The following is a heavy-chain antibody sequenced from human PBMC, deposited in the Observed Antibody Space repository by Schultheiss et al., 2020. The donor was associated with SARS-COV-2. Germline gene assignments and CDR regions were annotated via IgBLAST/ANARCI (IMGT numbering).Heavy chain of an antibody. V-gene: IGHV3-11*06. CDR2: ISSSSSYT. CDR1: GFTFSDYY. CDR3: ARDRVSVTRVAARPHGFDY. Sequence: GGSLRLSCAASGFTFSDYYMSWIRQAPGKGLEWVSYISSSSSYTNYADSVKGRFTISRDNAKNSLYLQMNSLRAEDTAVYYCARDRVSVTRVAARPHGFDYWGQGTLVTVSS. J-gene: IGHJ4*02. D-gene: IGHD6-6*01.